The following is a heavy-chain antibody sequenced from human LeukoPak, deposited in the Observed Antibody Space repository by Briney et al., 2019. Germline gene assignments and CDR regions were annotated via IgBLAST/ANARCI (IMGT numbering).Heavy chain of an antibody. D-gene: IGHD3-10*01. CDR3: ARDNGVEYFQP. V-gene: IGHV3-9*01. J-gene: IGHJ1*01. Sequence: GGSLRLSCAASGFTFDDYAMHWVRQAPGKGLEWVSGISWNSGSIGYADSVKGRFTISRDNAKNSLYLQMNSLRAEDTAVYYCARDNGVEYFQPWGQGTLVTVSS. CDR1: GFTFDDYA. CDR2: ISWNSGSI.